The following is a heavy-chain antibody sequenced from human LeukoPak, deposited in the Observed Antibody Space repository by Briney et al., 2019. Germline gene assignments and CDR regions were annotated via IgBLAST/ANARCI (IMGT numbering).Heavy chain of an antibody. D-gene: IGHD2-21*02. CDR1: GGSFSGYY. Sequence: PSETLSLTCAVYGGSFSGYYWSWIRQPPGKGLEWIGEINHSGSTNYNPSLKSRVTISVDTSKNQFSLKLSSVTAADTAVYYCAREAVVTAQSYYYYYGMDVWGQGTTVTVSS. CDR3: AREAVVTAQSYYYYYGMDV. J-gene: IGHJ6*02. V-gene: IGHV4-34*01. CDR2: INHSGST.